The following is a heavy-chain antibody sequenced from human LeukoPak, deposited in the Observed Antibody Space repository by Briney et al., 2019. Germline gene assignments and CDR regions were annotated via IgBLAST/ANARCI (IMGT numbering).Heavy chain of an antibody. CDR3: ARNRRDGYNPDAFDI. Sequence: ASVKVSCKASGYTFTSYYMHWVRQAPGQGLEWMGIINPSGGSTSYAQKFQGRVTMTRDMSTSTVYMELSSLRSEDTAVYYCARNRRDGYNPDAFDIWGQGTMVTVSS. CDR1: GYTFTSYY. CDR2: INPSGGST. V-gene: IGHV1-46*01. J-gene: IGHJ3*02. D-gene: IGHD5-24*01.